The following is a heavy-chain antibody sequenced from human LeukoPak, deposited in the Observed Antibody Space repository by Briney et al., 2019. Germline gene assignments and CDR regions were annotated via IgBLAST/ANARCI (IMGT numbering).Heavy chain of an antibody. J-gene: IGHJ4*02. CDR3: ARRDYYDSSTFDY. D-gene: IGHD3-22*01. V-gene: IGHV4-31*03. CDR2: IYYSGGT. Sequence: SETLSLTCTVSGGSISSGGYYWSWIRQHPGKGLEWIGYIYYSGGTYYNPSLKSRVTISVDTSKNQSSLQLSSVTAADTAVYYCARRDYYDSSTFDYWGQGTLVTVSS. CDR1: GGSISSGGYY.